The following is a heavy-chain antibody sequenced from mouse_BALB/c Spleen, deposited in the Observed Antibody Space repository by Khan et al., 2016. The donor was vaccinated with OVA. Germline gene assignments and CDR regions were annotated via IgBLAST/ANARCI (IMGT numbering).Heavy chain of an antibody. D-gene: IGHD2-2*01. CDR3: TRSGYGSFAY. V-gene: IGHV1S81*02. CDR1: GYTFNSYY. CDR2: INRNSGDA. J-gene: IGHJ3*01. Sequence: QVQLQQSGAELVKPAASVKLSCTASGYTFNSYYMYWVKQRPGQGLEWLGEINRNSGDANFKEKFKNKATLTVEKFSNTAFMQLSSLTSEDSAVYYCTRSGYGSFAYWGQGTLVTVSA.